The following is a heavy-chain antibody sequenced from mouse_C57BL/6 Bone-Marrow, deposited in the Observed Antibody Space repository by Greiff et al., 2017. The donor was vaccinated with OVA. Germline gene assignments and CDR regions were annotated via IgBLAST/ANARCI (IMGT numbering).Heavy chain of an antibody. CDR3: ARHYYGYFDY. D-gene: IGHD1-1*01. CDR2: ISNGGGST. Sequence: EVHLVESGGGLVQPGGSLKLSCAASGFTFSDYYMYWVRQTPEKRLEWVAYISNGGGSTYYPDTVKGRFTISRDNAKNTLYLQMSRLKSEDTAMYYCARHYYGYFDYWGQGTTLTVSS. V-gene: IGHV5-12*01. CDR1: GFTFSDYY. J-gene: IGHJ2*01.